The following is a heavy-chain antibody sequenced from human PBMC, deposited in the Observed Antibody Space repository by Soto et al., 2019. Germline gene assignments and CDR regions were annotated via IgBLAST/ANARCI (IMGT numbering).Heavy chain of an antibody. CDR2: IYYSGST. V-gene: IGHV4-30-4*01. CDR3: ARDTQYYYDSSGYWD. CDR1: GGSISSGDYY. J-gene: IGHJ4*02. Sequence: PSETLSLTCTVSGGSISSGDYYWSWIRQPPGKGLEWIGYIYYSGSTYYNPSLKSRVTISVDTSKNQFSLKLSSVTAADTAVYYCARDTQYYYDSSGYWDWGQGTLVTVSS. D-gene: IGHD3-22*01.